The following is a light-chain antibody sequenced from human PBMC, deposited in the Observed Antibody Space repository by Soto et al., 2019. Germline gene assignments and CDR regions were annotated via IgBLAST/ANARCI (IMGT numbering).Light chain of an antibody. CDR2: EVS. V-gene: IGLV2-14*03. CDR1: SSDVGGYNY. Sequence: QSALTQPASVSGSPGQSITISCTGTSSDVGGYNYVSWSQQHPGKAPKLLISEVSNRPSGVSNRFSGSKSGNTASLTTSGLQADEAADYYCTSYTGSSTLLFGGGTKLTVL. J-gene: IGLJ2*01. CDR3: TSYTGSSTLL.